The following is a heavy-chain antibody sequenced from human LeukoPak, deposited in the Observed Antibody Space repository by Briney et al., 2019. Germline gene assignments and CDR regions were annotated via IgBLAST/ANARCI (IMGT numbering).Heavy chain of an antibody. V-gene: IGHV4-39*01. CDR1: GGSISSSSYY. CDR3: ARLGISAFDI. J-gene: IGHJ3*02. D-gene: IGHD7-27*01. CDR2: IYYSGST. Sequence: PSETLSLTCTVSGGSISSSSYYWGWIRQPPGKGLEWIGSIYYSGSTYYNPSLKSRVPISVDTSKNQFSLKLSSVTAADTAVYYCARLGISAFDIWGQGTMVTVSS.